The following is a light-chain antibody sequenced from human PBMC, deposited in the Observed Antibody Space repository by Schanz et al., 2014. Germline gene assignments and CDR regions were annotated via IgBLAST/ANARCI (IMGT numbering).Light chain of an antibody. CDR1: SSDVGAYNY. V-gene: IGLV2-11*01. CDR2: DVS. CDR3: SSHASNNPRVV. Sequence: QSALTQPRSVSGSPGQSVTISCTGTSSDVGAYNYVSWFQQHPGKAPKLMIYDVSERPSGVPDRFSGSKSGNTASLTVSWLQAEDEADYYCSSHASNNPRVVFGGGTKVTVL. J-gene: IGLJ2*01.